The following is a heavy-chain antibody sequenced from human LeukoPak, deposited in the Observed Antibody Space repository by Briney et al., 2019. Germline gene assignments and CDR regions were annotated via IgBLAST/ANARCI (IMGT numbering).Heavy chain of an antibody. V-gene: IGHV3-11*04. Sequence: GGSLRLSCAASGLTFSDYYMSWIRQAPGKGLEWVSYISSSGSTIYYADSVKGRFTISRDNSKNTLYLQMNSLRAEDTAVYYCAKDHRNYGDYDYWGQGTLVTVSS. CDR3: AKDHRNYGDYDY. D-gene: IGHD4-17*01. CDR1: GLTFSDYY. CDR2: ISSSGSTI. J-gene: IGHJ4*02.